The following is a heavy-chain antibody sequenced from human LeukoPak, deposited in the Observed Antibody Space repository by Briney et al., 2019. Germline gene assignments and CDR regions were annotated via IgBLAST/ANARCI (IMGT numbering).Heavy chain of an antibody. D-gene: IGHD2-15*01. Sequence: GGSLRLSCAASGFTFINAWMAWVRQAPGKGLEWVGRIKATPHGGTTDYAAPVKGRFTISRDDSKNTLYLQMNSLKTEDTAVYYCTTDWAPDIVVVVTAIGGGQGTLVTVSS. J-gene: IGHJ4*02. V-gene: IGHV3-15*01. CDR1: GFTFINAW. CDR2: IKATPHGGTT. CDR3: TTDWAPDIVVVVTAIG.